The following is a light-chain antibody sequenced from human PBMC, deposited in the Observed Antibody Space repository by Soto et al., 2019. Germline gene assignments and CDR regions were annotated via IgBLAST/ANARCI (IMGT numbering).Light chain of an antibody. CDR1: SSNIGNNY. Sequence: QSVLTQPPSVSAAPGQKVTISCSGSSSNIGNNYVSWYQQLPGTAPKLLIYDNNRLPSGIPDRFSVSKSGPSATLGITGLQPGYEADYFCATWDDSLRAVLFGGGTKLTVL. V-gene: IGLV1-51*01. CDR2: DNN. CDR3: ATWDDSLRAVL. J-gene: IGLJ2*01.